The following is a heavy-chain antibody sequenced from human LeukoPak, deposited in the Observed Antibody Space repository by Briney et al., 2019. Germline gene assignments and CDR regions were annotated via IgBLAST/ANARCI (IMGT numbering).Heavy chain of an antibody. Sequence: PSETLSLTCTVSGGTISGHYFSWIRQPPGKGLEWVGSIYYSGSTYYNPSLKSRVTISVDTSKNQFSLKLSSVTAADTAVYYCARRGDSSGYYSASFDYWGQGTLVTVSS. CDR1: GGTISGHY. CDR2: IYYSGST. J-gene: IGHJ4*02. CDR3: ARRGDSSGYYSASFDY. V-gene: IGHV4-59*05. D-gene: IGHD3-22*01.